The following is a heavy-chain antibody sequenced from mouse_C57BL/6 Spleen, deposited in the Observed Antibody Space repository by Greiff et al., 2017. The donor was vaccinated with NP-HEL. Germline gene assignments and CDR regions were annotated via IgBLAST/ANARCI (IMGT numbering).Heavy chain of an antibody. Sequence: EVQLVESGGGLVQPGGSLKLSCAASGFTFSDYYMYWVRQTPEKRLEWVAYISNGGGSTYYPDTVKGRFTISRDNAKNTLYLQMSRLKSEDTAMYYCARITTVVGAMDYWGQGTSVTVSS. CDR3: ARITTVVGAMDY. V-gene: IGHV5-12*01. CDR1: GFTFSDYY. CDR2: ISNGGGST. J-gene: IGHJ4*01. D-gene: IGHD1-1*01.